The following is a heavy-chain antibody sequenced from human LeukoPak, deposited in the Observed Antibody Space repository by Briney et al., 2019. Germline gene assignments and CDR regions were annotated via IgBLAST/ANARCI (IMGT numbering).Heavy chain of an antibody. D-gene: IGHD5-24*01. V-gene: IGHV3-23*01. CDR3: AKSSRGRDGYFDAFDI. J-gene: IGHJ3*02. Sequence: GGSLRLSCAASGFTFSSYGMSWVRQAPGKGLEWVSAISGSGGSTYYADSVKGRFTISRDNSKNTLYLQMNSLRAEDTAVYYCAKSSRGRDGYFDAFDIWGQGTMVTVSS. CDR1: GFTFSSYG. CDR2: ISGSGGST.